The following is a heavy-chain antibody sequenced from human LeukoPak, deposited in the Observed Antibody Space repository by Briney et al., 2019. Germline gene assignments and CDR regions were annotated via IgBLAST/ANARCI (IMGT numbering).Heavy chain of an antibody. J-gene: IGHJ4*02. CDR3: ARTGVVAATVDY. CDR1: GFTFSSYR. V-gene: IGHV3-21*01. CDR2: ISSSSSYI. D-gene: IGHD2-15*01. Sequence: GGSLRLSCAASGFTFSSYRMNWVRQAPGKGLEWVSSISSSSSYIYYADSVKGRFTISRDNAKNSLYLQMNSLRAEDTAVYYCARTGVVAATVDYWGQGTLVTVSS.